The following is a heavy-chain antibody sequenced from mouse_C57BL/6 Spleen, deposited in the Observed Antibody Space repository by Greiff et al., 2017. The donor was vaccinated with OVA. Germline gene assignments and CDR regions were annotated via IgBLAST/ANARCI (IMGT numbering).Heavy chain of an antibody. CDR3: ARGGYGPIYYDD. V-gene: IGHV1-22*01. CDR1: GYTFTDYN. D-gene: IGHD1-1*02. Sequence: EVQLQQSGPELVKPGASVKMSCKASGYTFTDYNMHWVKQSHGKSLEWIGYINPNNGGTSYNQKFKGKATLTVNKSSSTAYMELRSLTSEDSAVCYCARGGYGPIYYDDWGQGTTVTVSS. CDR2: INPNNGGT. J-gene: IGHJ2*01.